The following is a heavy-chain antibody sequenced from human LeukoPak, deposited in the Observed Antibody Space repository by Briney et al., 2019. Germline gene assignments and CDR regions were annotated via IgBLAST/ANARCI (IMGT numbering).Heavy chain of an antibody. D-gene: IGHD6-19*01. CDR1: GFTFSSYA. CDR2: ISGSGGST. Sequence: PGGSLRLSCAASGFTFSSYAMSWVRQAPGKGLEWVSAISGSGGSTYYADSVKGRFTISRDNSKNTLYPQMNSLRAEDTAVYYCAKFPSYSSGWSDYWGQGTLVTVSS. CDR3: AKFPSYSSGWSDY. J-gene: IGHJ4*02. V-gene: IGHV3-23*01.